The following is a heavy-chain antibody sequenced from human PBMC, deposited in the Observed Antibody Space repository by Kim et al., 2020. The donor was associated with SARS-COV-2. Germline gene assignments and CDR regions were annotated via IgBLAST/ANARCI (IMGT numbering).Heavy chain of an antibody. CDR1: GGSISSHYW. D-gene: IGHD3-10*01. V-gene: IGHV4-4*02. Sequence: SETLSLTCAVSGGSISSHYWWSWVRQTPGEGLECMGDTSHGGTTYNPPSLSSRTTIAVTKSKNQFSLTRRFVAAATAGIYYWRGTHGFGTHELAYWG. J-gene: IGHJ6*03. CDR3: RGTHGFGTHELAY. CDR2: TSHGGTT.